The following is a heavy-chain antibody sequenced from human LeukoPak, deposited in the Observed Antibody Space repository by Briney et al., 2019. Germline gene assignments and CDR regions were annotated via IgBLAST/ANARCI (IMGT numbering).Heavy chain of an antibody. J-gene: IGHJ4*02. CDR3: ARDLGYCSGGSCYPDQSHYFDY. CDR1: GYTFTGYY. V-gene: IGHV1-46*01. CDR2: INPSGGST. D-gene: IGHD2-15*01. Sequence: VASVKVSCKASGYTFTGYYMHWVRQAPGQGLEWMGIINPSGGSTSYAQKFQGRVTMTRDTSISTAYMELSRLRSDDTAVYYCARDLGYCSGGSCYPDQSHYFDYWGQGTLVTVSS.